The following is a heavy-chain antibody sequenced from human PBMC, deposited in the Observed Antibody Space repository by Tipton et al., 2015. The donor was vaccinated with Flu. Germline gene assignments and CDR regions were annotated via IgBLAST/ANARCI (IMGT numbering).Heavy chain of an antibody. CDR3: ARQKDIVVVPAAIQGWFDP. D-gene: IGHD2-2*02. V-gene: IGHV4-59*05. J-gene: IGHJ5*02. CDR2: IYYSGST. Sequence: TLSLTCTVSGGSISSYYWSWIRQPAGKGLEWIGRIYYSGSTYYNPSLKSRVTISVDTSKNQFSLKLSSVTAADTAVYYCARQKDIVVVPAAIQGWFDPWGQGTLVTVSS. CDR1: GGSISSYY.